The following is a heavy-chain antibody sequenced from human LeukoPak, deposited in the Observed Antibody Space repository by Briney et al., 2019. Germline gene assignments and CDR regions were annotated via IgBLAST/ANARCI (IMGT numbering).Heavy chain of an antibody. J-gene: IGHJ4*02. CDR1: GFTFSDYY. D-gene: IGHD1-26*01. Sequence: GGSLRLSCAASGFTFSDYYMSWIRQAPGKGLEWVSYISSSGSTIYYADSVKGRFTISRDNAKNSLYLQMNSLRAEDTAVYYCARAMWASNHYLDYWGQGTLVTVSS. V-gene: IGHV3-11*04. CDR2: ISSSGSTI. CDR3: ARAMWASNHYLDY.